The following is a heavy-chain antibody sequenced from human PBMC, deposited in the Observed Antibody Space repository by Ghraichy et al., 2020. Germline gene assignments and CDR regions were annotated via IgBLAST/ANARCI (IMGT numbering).Heavy chain of an antibody. D-gene: IGHD2-8*02. Sequence: SETLSLTCTVSGGSISSYYWSWIRQPPGKGLEWIGYIYPSGNTNYNPSLKSRVTISLDTSKNQFSLKLNSLTATDTAVYYCARRRAFSVGTIGGVFDLWGQGTLVTVSS. CDR3: ARRRAFSVGTIGGVFDL. CDR2: IYPSGNT. CDR1: GGSISSYY. J-gene: IGHJ3*01. V-gene: IGHV4-59*08.